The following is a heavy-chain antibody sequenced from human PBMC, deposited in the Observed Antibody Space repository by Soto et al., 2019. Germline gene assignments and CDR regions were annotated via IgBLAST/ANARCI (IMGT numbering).Heavy chain of an antibody. CDR3: AITTLPFDPYYFDY. J-gene: IGHJ4*02. CDR2: ICYDGSNK. V-gene: IGHV3-33*01. CDR1: GFTFSSYG. Sequence: QVRLVESGGGVVQPGRSLRLSCAASGFTFSSYGMHWVRQAPGKGLEWVAVICYDGSNKYYADSVKGRFTISRDNSKNTLSMDMNCLRAEDTGVYYSAITTLPFDPYYFDYWGQGTLVTVSS. D-gene: IGHD3-3*02.